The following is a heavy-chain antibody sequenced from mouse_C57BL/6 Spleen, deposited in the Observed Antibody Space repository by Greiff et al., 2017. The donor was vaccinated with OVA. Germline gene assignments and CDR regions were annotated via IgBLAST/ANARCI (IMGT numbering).Heavy chain of an antibody. Sequence: EVMLVESGGGLVQPGGSMKLSCVASGFTFSNYWMNWVRQSPEMGLEWVAQIRLKSDNYATHYAESVKGRFTISRYDSKSSVYLQMNNLSAEEAEIYYCTSRILDVWGQGTTLTVSS. CDR2: IRLKSDNYAT. CDR1: GFTFSNYW. V-gene: IGHV6-3*01. J-gene: IGHJ2*01. CDR3: TSRILDV.